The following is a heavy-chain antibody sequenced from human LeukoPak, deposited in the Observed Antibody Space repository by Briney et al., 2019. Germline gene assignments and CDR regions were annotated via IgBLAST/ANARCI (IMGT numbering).Heavy chain of an antibody. D-gene: IGHD3-10*01. Sequence: PGRSLRLSCAASGFTFSSYAMHWVRQAPGKGLEWVAVISYDGSNKYYANSVKGRFTISRDNSKNTLYLQMNSLRAEDTAVYYCARDGYYYGSGSYRVSAYYYYGMDVWGQGTTVTVSS. CDR1: GFTFSSYA. CDR3: ARDGYYYGSGSYRVSAYYYYGMDV. CDR2: ISYDGSNK. J-gene: IGHJ6*02. V-gene: IGHV3-30-3*01.